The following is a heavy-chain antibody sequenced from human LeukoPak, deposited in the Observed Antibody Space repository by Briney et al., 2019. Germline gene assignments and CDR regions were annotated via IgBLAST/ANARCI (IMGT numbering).Heavy chain of an antibody. D-gene: IGHD1-26*01. V-gene: IGHV3-23*01. Sequence: GGSLRLSCAASGFTFSSYAMSWVRQAPGKGLGWVSAISGSGGSTYYAGSVKGRFTISRDNSKNTLYLQMNSLRAEDTAIYYCAKDAVGATAYYFDYWGQGTLVTVSS. CDR1: GFTFSSYA. J-gene: IGHJ4*02. CDR3: AKDAVGATAYYFDY. CDR2: ISGSGGST.